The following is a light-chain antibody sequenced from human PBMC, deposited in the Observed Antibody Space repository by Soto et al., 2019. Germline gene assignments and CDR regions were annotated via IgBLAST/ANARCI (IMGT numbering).Light chain of an antibody. CDR2: EVS. CDR3: SSYAGSSSFVI. Sequence: QSALTQPPSASGSPGQSVTISCTGTSSDVGGYNSVSWYQHHPSKAPKLMIYEVSKRPSGVPDRFSGSKSGNTASLTVSGLQAEDEADYYCSSYAGSSSFVIFGGGTKLTVL. CDR1: SSDVGGYNS. J-gene: IGLJ2*01. V-gene: IGLV2-8*01.